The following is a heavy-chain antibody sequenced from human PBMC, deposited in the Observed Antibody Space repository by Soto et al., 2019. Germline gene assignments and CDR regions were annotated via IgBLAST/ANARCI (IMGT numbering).Heavy chain of an antibody. CDR3: ASSQGDY. CDR1: GFTFDDHN. V-gene: IGHV3-43*01. J-gene: IGHJ4*02. CDR2: VSWDGDTT. Sequence: EVHLVESGGGVVQPGGSLRLSCAASGFTFDDHNMHWIRHAPGKGLEWVSLVSWDGDTTYYADSVKGRFTISRDNSENSLYLQMSGLTTEDTALYYCASSQGDYWGQGTLVTVSS.